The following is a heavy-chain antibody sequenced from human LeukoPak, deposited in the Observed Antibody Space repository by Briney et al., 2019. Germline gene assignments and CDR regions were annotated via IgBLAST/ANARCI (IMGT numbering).Heavy chain of an antibody. CDR1: GFTFSDYY. V-gene: IGHV3-74*01. D-gene: IGHD6-19*01. Sequence: GGSLRLSCAASGFTFSDYYMSWIRHAPGKGLVWVSRIDSDGRSSTYADSVKGRFTISRDNAKKTLYLQMDSVRAEDTAVYYCAGWGSGKIQWGQGTLVTVSS. CDR2: IDSDGRSS. CDR3: AGWGSGKIQ. J-gene: IGHJ4*02.